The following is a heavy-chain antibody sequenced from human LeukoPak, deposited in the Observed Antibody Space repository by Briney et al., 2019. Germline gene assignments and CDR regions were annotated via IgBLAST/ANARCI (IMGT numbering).Heavy chain of an antibody. V-gene: IGHV4-34*01. Sequence: ASETLSLTCAVYGGSFSGYYWSWIRQPPGKGLEWIGEINHSVSTNDNPSLKSRVTISVDTSKNQFSLKLGSVTAADTAVYYCARGLPGRANWFDPWGQGTLVTVSS. J-gene: IGHJ5*02. CDR1: GGSFSGYY. CDR3: ARGLPGRANWFDP. CDR2: INHSVST.